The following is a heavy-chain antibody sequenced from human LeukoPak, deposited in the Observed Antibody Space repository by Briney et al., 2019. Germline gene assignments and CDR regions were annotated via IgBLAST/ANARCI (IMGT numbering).Heavy chain of an antibody. Sequence: GFLRLSFAASGFTFNRHAKSLVRQASGEGPEWVSAISGSGGSTYYADSVKGRFTISRDNSKNTLYLQMNSLRAEDTAVYYCAKDSVDGRDYWGQGTLVTVSS. D-gene: IGHD3-10*01. CDR1: GFTFNRHA. CDR3: AKDSVDGRDY. J-gene: IGHJ4*02. CDR2: ISGSGGST. V-gene: IGHV3-23*01.